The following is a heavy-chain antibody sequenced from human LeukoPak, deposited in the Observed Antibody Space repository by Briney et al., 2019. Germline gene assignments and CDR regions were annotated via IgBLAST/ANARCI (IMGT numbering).Heavy chain of an antibody. V-gene: IGHV3-7*01. CDR2: IKQDGSER. Sequence: GGSLRLSCAASGFTFSGFSMSWVRQSPTKGLEWVANIKQDGSERYYVDSVKGRFTISRDNAKNSLSLQMNNLRAEDTAVYYCARAGSHWHYVYWGQGTVVTVSS. D-gene: IGHD3-10*01. CDR1: GFTFSGFS. J-gene: IGHJ4*02. CDR3: ARAGSHWHYVY.